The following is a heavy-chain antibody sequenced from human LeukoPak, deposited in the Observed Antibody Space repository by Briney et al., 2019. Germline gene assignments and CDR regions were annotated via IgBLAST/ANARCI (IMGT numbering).Heavy chain of an antibody. CDR2: IKQDGSEI. CDR3: ARGRGDFGY. Sequence: GRSPRLSCAASGFTFSSYWMSWVRQAPGKGLEWVANIKQDGSEIYYVDSVKGRFTISRDNAKTSLYLQMNSLRAEDTAVYYCARGRGDFGYWGQGTLVTVSS. V-gene: IGHV3-7*01. CDR1: GFTFSSYW. D-gene: IGHD3-3*01. J-gene: IGHJ4*02.